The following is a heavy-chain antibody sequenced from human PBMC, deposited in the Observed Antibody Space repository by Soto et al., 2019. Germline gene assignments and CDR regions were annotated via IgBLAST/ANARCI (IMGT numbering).Heavy chain of an antibody. CDR3: ARRTSVYGSWSYYQFFDY. J-gene: IGHJ4*02. CDR1: GGSISSYY. V-gene: IGHV4-59*08. CDR2: IYYSGST. D-gene: IGHD3-10*01. Sequence: QVQLQESGPGLVKPSETLSLTCTVSGGSISSYYWSWIRQPPGKGLEWIGYIYYSGSTNYNPSLKRRVTISVDTSKNQFSLKLSSVTAADTAVYYCARRTSVYGSWSYYQFFDYWGQGTLVTVSS.